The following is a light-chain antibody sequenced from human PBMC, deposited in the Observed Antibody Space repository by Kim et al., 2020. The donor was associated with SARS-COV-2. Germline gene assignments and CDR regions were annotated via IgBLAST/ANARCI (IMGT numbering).Light chain of an antibody. Sequence: ASVGNRVNITCRSSQDIRNDLGWYQQNPGGAPKRLIYGASSLQSGVPSRFSGSGSGTEFTLTISSLQPEDFATYFCLQHNTYPITFGQGTRLEIK. V-gene: IGKV1-17*01. J-gene: IGKJ5*01. CDR1: QDIRND. CDR3: LQHNTYPIT. CDR2: GAS.